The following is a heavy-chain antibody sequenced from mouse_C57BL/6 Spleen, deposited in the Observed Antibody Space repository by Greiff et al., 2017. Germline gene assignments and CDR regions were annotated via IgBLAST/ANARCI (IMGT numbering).Heavy chain of an antibody. CDR3: ARYYYGSRDAMDY. D-gene: IGHD1-1*01. J-gene: IGHJ4*01. V-gene: IGHV1-69*01. Sequence: QVQLQQPGAELVMPGASVKLSCKASGYTFTSYWMHWVKQRPGQGLEWIGEIDPSDSYTNYNQKFKGKSTLTVDKSSSTPYMQLSSLTSEDSAVYDCARYYYGSRDAMDYWGQGTSVTVSS. CDR1: GYTFTSYW. CDR2: IDPSDSYT.